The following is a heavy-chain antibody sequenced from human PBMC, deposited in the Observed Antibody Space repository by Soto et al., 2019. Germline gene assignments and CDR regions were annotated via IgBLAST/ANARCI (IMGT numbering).Heavy chain of an antibody. V-gene: IGHV4-30-4*01. J-gene: IGHJ3*02. CDR1: GGTLSGGGYY. CDR3: ARVMVRGDMLSAFDI. CDR2: IYYSGST. Sequence: SETLSLTCTGSGGTLSGGGYYGSWFRPPPGKGLEWIGYIYYSGSTYYNPSLKSRVTISVDTSKNQFSLKLSSVTAADTAVYYCARVMVRGDMLSAFDIWGQGTMVTVSS. D-gene: IGHD3-10*01.